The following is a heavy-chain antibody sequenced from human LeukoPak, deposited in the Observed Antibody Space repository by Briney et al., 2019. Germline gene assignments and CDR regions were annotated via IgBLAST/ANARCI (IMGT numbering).Heavy chain of an antibody. Sequence: SETLSLTCTVSGGSISSSSYYWGWIRQPPGKGLEWIGSIYYSGSTYYNPSLKSRVTISVDTSKNQFSLKLSSVTAADTAVYYCATMVRGETHLLYWGQGTLVTVSS. CDR2: IYYSGST. J-gene: IGHJ4*02. CDR3: ATMVRGETHLLY. V-gene: IGHV4-39*01. CDR1: GGSISSSSYY. D-gene: IGHD3-10*01.